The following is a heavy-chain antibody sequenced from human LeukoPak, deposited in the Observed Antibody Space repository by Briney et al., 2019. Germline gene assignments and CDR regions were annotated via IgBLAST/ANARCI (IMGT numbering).Heavy chain of an antibody. Sequence: ASVKVSCKASGYTFTGYYMHWVRQAPGQGLEWMGWINPNSGGTNYAQKFQGRVTMTRDTSISTAYMELSRLRSDDTAVYYCARDDDFWSGYYVSFDYWGQGTLVTVPS. J-gene: IGHJ4*02. D-gene: IGHD3-3*01. V-gene: IGHV1-2*02. CDR2: INPNSGGT. CDR3: ARDDDFWSGYYVSFDY. CDR1: GYTFTGYY.